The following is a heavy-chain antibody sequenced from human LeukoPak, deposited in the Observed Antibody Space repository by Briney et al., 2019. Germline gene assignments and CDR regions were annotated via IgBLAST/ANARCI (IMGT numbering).Heavy chain of an antibody. Sequence: GGSLRLSCAASGFTFDDYAMHWVRQAPGKGLEWVSGISWNSGSIGYADSVKGRFTISRDNAKNSLYLQMNSLRAEDTAVYYCAREDSSGYYWFDPWGQGTLVTVSS. CDR2: ISWNSGSI. CDR3: AREDSSGYYWFDP. J-gene: IGHJ5*02. D-gene: IGHD3-22*01. CDR1: GFTFDDYA. V-gene: IGHV3-9*01.